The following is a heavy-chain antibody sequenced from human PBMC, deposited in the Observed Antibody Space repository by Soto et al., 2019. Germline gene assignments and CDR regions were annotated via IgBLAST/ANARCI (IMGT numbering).Heavy chain of an antibody. Sequence: QVQLQQWGAGLLKPSETLSLTCAVYGGSFSGYYWSWIRQPPGKGLEWIGEINHSGSTNYNPSLKSLVTISVDTSTNQFALKLSSVTAADAAVYYCARGGGIRYFDCLSQQGVYFDYWGQGTLVTVSS. CDR1: GGSFSGYY. J-gene: IGHJ4*02. CDR2: INHSGST. V-gene: IGHV4-34*01. D-gene: IGHD3-9*01. CDR3: ARGGGIRYFDCLSQQGVYFDY.